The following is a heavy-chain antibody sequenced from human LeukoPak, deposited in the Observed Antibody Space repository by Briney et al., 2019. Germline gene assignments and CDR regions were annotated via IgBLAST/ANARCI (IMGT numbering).Heavy chain of an antibody. D-gene: IGHD5-18*01. V-gene: IGHV4-59*01. CDR2: IYYSGST. CDR1: GGSISGYY. Sequence: SETLSLTCTVSGGSISGYYWSWIRQPPGKGLECIGYIYYSGSTNYNPSLKSRDTISVDTSKNQFSLKLSSVTAADTAVYYCARSFRGSAMVTIDYWGQGTLVTVSS. J-gene: IGHJ4*02. CDR3: ARSFRGSAMVTIDY.